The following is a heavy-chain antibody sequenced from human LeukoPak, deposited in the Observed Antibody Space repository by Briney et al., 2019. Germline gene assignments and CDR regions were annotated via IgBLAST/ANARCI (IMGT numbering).Heavy chain of an antibody. CDR2: IYYSGST. V-gene: IGHV4-39*07. CDR1: GGSISSTNYY. D-gene: IGHD1-26*01. CDR3: ARGGSYLSASDI. J-gene: IGHJ3*02. Sequence: PSETLSLTCTVSGGSISSTNYYWGWIRQPPGKGLEWIGSIYYSGSTYYNPSLKSRVTISVDTSKNHFSLKLSSVTAADTAVYYCARGGSYLSASDIWGQGTMVTVSS.